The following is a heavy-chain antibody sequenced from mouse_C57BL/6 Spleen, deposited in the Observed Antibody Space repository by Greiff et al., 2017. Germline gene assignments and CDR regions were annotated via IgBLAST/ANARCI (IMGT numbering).Heavy chain of an antibody. D-gene: IGHD3-3*01. CDR1: GFSLTSYG. V-gene: IGHV2-2*01. Sequence: VKLVESGPGLVQPSQSLSITCTVSGFSLTSYGVHWVRQSPGKGLEWLGVIWSGGSTDYNAAFISRLSISKNNSKSQVFFKMNSLQADDTAIYYCARNARTSYYFDYWGQGTTLTVSS. CDR3: ARNARTSYYFDY. J-gene: IGHJ2*01. CDR2: IWSGGST.